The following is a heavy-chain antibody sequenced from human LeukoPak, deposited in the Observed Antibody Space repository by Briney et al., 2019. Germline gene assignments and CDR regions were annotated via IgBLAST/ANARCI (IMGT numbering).Heavy chain of an antibody. CDR3: ARDEPRELFFAPFDFLPQTRRSNWLDP. CDR2: ISAYNGNT. V-gene: IGHV1-18*01. CDR1: GYTFTSYG. D-gene: IGHD1-26*01. Sequence: GASVKVSCKASGYTFTSYGISWVRQAPGQGLEWMGWISAYNGNTNYAQKLQGRVTMTTDTSTSTAYMELRSLRSDDTAVYYCARDEPRELFFAPFDFLPQTRRSNWLDPWGQGTLVTVSS. J-gene: IGHJ5*02.